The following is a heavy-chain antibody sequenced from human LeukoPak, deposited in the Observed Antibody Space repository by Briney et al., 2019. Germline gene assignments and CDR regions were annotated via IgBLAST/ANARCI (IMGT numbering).Heavy chain of an antibody. Sequence: GASVKVSCKASGYTFTSYYMHWVRQAPGQGLEWMGWINPNSGGTNYAQKFQGRVTMTRDTSISTAYMELSRLRSDDTAVYYCARAYTSHDFWSGLTPTIDYWGQGTLVTVSS. CDR1: GYTFTSYY. D-gene: IGHD3-3*01. J-gene: IGHJ4*02. CDR2: INPNSGGT. CDR3: ARAYTSHDFWSGLTPTIDY. V-gene: IGHV1-2*02.